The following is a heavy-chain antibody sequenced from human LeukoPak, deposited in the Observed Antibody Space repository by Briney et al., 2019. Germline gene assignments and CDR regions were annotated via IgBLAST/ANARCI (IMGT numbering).Heavy chain of an antibody. D-gene: IGHD5-24*01. J-gene: IGHJ4*02. CDR1: GFSFSSYG. CDR3: AKDRGWLQASRGGYFDY. V-gene: IGHV3-30*18. Sequence: GGSPRLSCAASGFSFSSYGMHWVRRAPGKGLEWVAVISYDGSNKYYADSVKGRFTISRDNSKNTLYLQMNSLRAEDTAVYYCAKDRGWLQASRGGYFDYWGQGTLVTVSS. CDR2: ISYDGSNK.